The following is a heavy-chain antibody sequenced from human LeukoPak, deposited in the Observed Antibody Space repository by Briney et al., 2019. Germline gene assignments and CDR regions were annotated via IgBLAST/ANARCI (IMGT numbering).Heavy chain of an antibody. J-gene: IGHJ4*02. CDR1: GFTFRTYA. V-gene: IGHV3-23*01. CDR3: AKDKAPGSLHTPSDF. Sequence: PGGSLRLSCAASGFTFRTYAMSWVRQAPRKGLEWVSGISDSGDGTYYAESVKGRFTISRDNSKNTVFLQMNSLRADDTAKYYCAKDKAPGSLHTPSDFWRQGTLVTVSS. D-gene: IGHD6-13*01. CDR2: ISDSGDGT.